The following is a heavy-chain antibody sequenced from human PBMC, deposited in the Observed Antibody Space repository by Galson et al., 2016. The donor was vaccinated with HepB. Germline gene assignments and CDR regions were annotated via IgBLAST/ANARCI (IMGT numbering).Heavy chain of an antibody. D-gene: IGHD2-21*02. Sequence: SLRLSCAASGFTFSRYGMHWVRQAPGRGLEWVAVISYDGGDKHYADSVKGRFTVSRDNSKNTLFLQMNSLRVEDTAVYYCAKLDCGRDCPRDDRGQGTLVTVSS. CDR1: GFTFSRYG. CDR3: AKLDCGRDCPRDD. J-gene: IGHJ4*02. V-gene: IGHV3-30*19. CDR2: ISYDGGDK.